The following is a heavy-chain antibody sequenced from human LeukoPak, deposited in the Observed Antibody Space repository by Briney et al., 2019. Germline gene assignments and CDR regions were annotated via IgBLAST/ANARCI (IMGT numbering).Heavy chain of an antibody. J-gene: IGHJ5*02. V-gene: IGHV3-23*01. CDR1: GIVFINTA. CDR3: GKDGGQYSSGPEFDP. Sequence: GGSLRLSCAASGIVFINTAMNWARQSPGRGLEGVSAISGGGERTFYADSVKGRFTISRDNSKNMLYLQMNSLRADDTAIYYCGKDGGQYSSGPEFDPRGQGALVTVSS. CDR2: ISGGGERT. D-gene: IGHD6-19*01.